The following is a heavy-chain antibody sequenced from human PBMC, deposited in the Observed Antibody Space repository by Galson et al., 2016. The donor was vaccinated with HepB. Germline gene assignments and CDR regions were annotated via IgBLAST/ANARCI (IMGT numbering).Heavy chain of an antibody. V-gene: IGHV3-33*01. CDR1: GLMFSTYG. CDR2: IWSDGSNK. J-gene: IGHJ3*01. Sequence: SLRLSCAASGLMFSTYGMHWVRQAPGKGLEWVAVIWSDGSNKEYGDSVKGRFTISRDNRRNMLYLQMDNLRPEDTALYYCTGFLEYFMIWGQGTMVTVSS. D-gene: IGHD3-3*01. CDR3: TGFLEYFMI.